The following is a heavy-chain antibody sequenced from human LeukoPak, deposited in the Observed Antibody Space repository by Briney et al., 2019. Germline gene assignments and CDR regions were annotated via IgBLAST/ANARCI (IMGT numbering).Heavy chain of an antibody. CDR3: ARAKGRYYYDSSGYSGFDY. CDR1: GYTFTGYY. CDR2: INPNSGGT. J-gene: IGHJ4*02. D-gene: IGHD3-22*01. Sequence: ASVKVSCKASGYTFTGYYMHWVRQAPGQGLEWMGWINPNSGGTNYAQKFQGWVTMTRDTSISTAYMELSSLRSEDTAVYYCARAKGRYYYDSSGYSGFDYWGQGTLVTVSS. V-gene: IGHV1-2*04.